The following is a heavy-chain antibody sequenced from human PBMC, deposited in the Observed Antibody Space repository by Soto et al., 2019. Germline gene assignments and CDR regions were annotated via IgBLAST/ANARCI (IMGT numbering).Heavy chain of an antibody. CDR2: ISGSGGST. J-gene: IGHJ3*02. CDR3: AKDGPRPRYFDWFIGAFDI. CDR1: GFTFSSYA. V-gene: IGHV3-23*01. Sequence: GGSLRLSCAASGFTFSSYAMSWVRQAPGKGLEWVSAISGSGGSTYYADSVKGRFTISRDNSKNTLYLQMNSLRAEDTAVYYCAKDGPRPRYFDWFIGAFDIWGQGTMVTVSS. D-gene: IGHD3-9*01.